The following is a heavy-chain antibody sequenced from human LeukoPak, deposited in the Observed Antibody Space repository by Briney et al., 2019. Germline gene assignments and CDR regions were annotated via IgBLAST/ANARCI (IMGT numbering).Heavy chain of an antibody. CDR2: IRYDGSNK. V-gene: IGHV3-30*02. D-gene: IGHD3-22*01. CDR1: GFTFSSYG. Sequence: GGSLRLSCAASGFTFSSYGMHWVRQAPGKGLEWVAFIRYDGSNKYYADSVKGRFTISRGNSKNTLYLQMNSLRAEDTAVYYCAKGSYDSSGFDLYYFDYWGQGTLVTVSS. CDR3: AKGSYDSSGFDLYYFDY. J-gene: IGHJ4*02.